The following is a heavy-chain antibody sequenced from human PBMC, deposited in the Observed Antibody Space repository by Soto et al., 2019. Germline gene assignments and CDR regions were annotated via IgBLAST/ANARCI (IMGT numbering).Heavy chain of an antibody. CDR2: IWYDGSNK. CDR1: GFTFSSYG. CDR3: ARDKDSSSWSHFDY. D-gene: IGHD6-13*01. Sequence: LRLSCAASGFTFSSYGMHWVRQAPGKGLEWVAVIWYDGSNKYYADSVKGRFTISRDNSKNTLYLQMNSLRAEDTAVYYCARDKDSSSWSHFDYWGQGTLVTVSS. V-gene: IGHV3-33*01. J-gene: IGHJ4*02.